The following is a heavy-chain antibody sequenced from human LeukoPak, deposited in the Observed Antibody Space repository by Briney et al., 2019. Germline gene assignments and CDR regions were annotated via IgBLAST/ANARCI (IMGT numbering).Heavy chain of an antibody. Sequence: ASVKVFCKASGYTFTKYGISWVRQAPGQGLEWMGGIIPIFGTANYAQKFQGRVTITADESTSTAYMELSSLRSEDTAVYYCARADYGDYGGGDYWGQGTLVTVSS. D-gene: IGHD4-17*01. CDR3: ARADYGDYGGGDY. CDR2: IIPIFGTA. V-gene: IGHV1-69*13. J-gene: IGHJ4*02. CDR1: GYTFTKYG.